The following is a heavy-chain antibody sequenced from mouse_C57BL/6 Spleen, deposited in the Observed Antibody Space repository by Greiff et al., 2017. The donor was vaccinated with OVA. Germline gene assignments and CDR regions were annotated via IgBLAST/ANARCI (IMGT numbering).Heavy chain of an antibody. J-gene: IGHJ4*01. CDR1: GYTFTSYW. CDR3: ARYYDYSYAMDY. CDR2: IDPSDSET. Sequence: VQLQQPGAGLVRPGSSVKLSCKASGYTFTSYWMHWVKQRPIQGLEWIGNIDPSDSETHYNQKFKDKATLTVDKSSSTAYMQLSSLTSEDSAVYYCARYYDYSYAMDYWGQGTSVTVSS. V-gene: IGHV1-52*01. D-gene: IGHD2-4*01.